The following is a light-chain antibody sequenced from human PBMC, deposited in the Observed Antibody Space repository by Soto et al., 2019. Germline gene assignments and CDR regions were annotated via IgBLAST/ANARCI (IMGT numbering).Light chain of an antibody. CDR1: SSDVGAYDY. Sequence: QPVLTQPPSASGSPGQSVTISCTGTSSDVGAYDYVSWFQQHPGKAPKLIIYQVTKRPSGVPDRFSGSKSGNTASLTVFGLQAEDEADYYCSSYVVSYKWVFGGGTKLTVL. V-gene: IGLV2-8*01. CDR2: QVT. CDR3: SSYVVSYKWV. J-gene: IGLJ3*02.